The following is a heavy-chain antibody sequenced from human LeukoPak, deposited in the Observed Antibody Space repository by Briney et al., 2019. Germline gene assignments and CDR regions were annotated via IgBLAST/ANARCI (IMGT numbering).Heavy chain of an antibody. Sequence: GSSVKVSCKASGGTFSSYAISWVRQAPGQGLEWMGGIIPIFGTANYAQKFQGRVTITADESTSTAYMELSSLRSEDTAVYYCASYCSSTSCYKNGGNPYYYYYYMDVWGKGTTVTVSS. J-gene: IGHJ6*03. CDR2: IIPIFGTA. V-gene: IGHV1-69*01. CDR1: GGTFSSYA. D-gene: IGHD2-2*02. CDR3: ASYCSSTSCYKNGGNPYYYYYYMDV.